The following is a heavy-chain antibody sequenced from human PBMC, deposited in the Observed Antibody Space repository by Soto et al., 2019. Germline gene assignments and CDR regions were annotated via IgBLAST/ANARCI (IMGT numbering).Heavy chain of an antibody. J-gene: IGHJ4*02. V-gene: IGHV3-48*01. CDR3: ARESLRSDWKLRGYFDY. CDR1: GFTFSSYS. Sequence: GGSLRLSCAASGFTFSSYSMNWVRQAPGKGLEWVSYISSSSSTIYYADSVKGRFTISRDNAKNSLYLQMNSLRAEDTAVYYCARESLRSDWKLRGYFDYWGQGTLVTVSS. D-gene: IGHD1-1*01. CDR2: ISSSSSTI.